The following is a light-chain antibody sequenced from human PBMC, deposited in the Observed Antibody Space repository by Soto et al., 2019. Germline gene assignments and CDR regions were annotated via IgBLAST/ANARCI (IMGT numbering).Light chain of an antibody. V-gene: IGKV1-5*01. CDR1: QSISHW. CDR2: DAS. Sequence: DIQMTQSPATLSASVGDSVTITCRASQSISHWLAWYQQKPGKGPKFLIYDASSLESGVPSRFSGSGSGTEFTLTISSLQPDDFATYYCQKYDSVLGTFGPGTKVDIK. CDR3: QKYDSVLGT. J-gene: IGKJ1*01.